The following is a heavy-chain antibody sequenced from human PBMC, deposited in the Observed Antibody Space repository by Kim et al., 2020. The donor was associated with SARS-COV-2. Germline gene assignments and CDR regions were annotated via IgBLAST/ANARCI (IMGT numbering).Heavy chain of an antibody. CDR1: GYTFTSYG. CDR2: IIAYNGNT. D-gene: IGHD3-3*01. V-gene: IGHV1-18*01. CDR3: ARVGYDFWSGYKNYYYYYMDV. Sequence: ASVKVSCKASGYTFTSYGISWVRQAPGQGLEWMGWIIAYNGNTNYAQKLQGRVTMTTDTSTSTAYMELRSLRSDDTAVYYCARVGYDFWSGYKNYYYYYMDVWGKGTTVTVSS. J-gene: IGHJ6*03.